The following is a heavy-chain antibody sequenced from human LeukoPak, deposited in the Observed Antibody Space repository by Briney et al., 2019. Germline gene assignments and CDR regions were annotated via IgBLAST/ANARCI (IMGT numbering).Heavy chain of an antibody. J-gene: IGHJ4*02. Sequence: GGSLRLSCAASGCTFSSYWMSWVRQAPGKGLEWVANIKQEGSEKYYVDSVRGRFIISRDNAKNSLYLQMNSLRAEDTAVYYCARDRIVVPAAIYFDYWGQGTLVTVSS. CDR1: GCTFSSYW. D-gene: IGHD2-2*01. CDR3: ARDRIVVPAAIYFDY. CDR2: IKQEGSEK. V-gene: IGHV3-7*01.